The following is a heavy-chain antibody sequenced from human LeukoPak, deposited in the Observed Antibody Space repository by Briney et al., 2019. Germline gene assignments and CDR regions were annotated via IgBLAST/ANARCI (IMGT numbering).Heavy chain of an antibody. D-gene: IGHD3-9*01. CDR2: IFYSGST. J-gene: IGHJ4*02. CDR1: GGSISSSSYY. Sequence: TSETLSLTCTVSGGSISSSSYYWGWIRQPPGKGLEWIGSIFYSGSTYDNPSLKSRVTISLDTSKNQFSLKLSSVTAADTAVYYCARVTGYTIEDYFDYWGQGTLVTVSS. V-gene: IGHV4-39*07. CDR3: ARVTGYTIEDYFDY.